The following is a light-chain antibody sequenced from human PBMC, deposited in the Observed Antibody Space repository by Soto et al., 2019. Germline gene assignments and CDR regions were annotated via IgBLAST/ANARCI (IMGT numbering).Light chain of an antibody. CDR1: QSVSSY. CDR2: DAS. J-gene: IGKJ1*01. Sequence: EIVLTQSPATLSLSPGERATLSCRTSQSVSSYFAWYQQKPGRAPRLLIYDASNRATGIPARFIGSGSGTDFTLTISSLEPEDFATYYCQQSYSTPRTFGQGTKVEIK. CDR3: QQSYSTPRT. V-gene: IGKV3-11*01.